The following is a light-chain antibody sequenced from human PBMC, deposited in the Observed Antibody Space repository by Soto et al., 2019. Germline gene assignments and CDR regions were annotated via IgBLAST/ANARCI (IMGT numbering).Light chain of an antibody. CDR2: DSS. CDR3: QQFDVPLFT. Sequence: DIQMTQSPSSLSASVGDRFTITCQASQDINNSLNWYQQKPGKAPDLLIYDSSNLETGVPSRFSGNESGTDFTFTISRLHPEDIGIYYCQQFDVPLFTVGGGTKVDIK. V-gene: IGKV1-33*01. J-gene: IGKJ4*01. CDR1: QDINNS.